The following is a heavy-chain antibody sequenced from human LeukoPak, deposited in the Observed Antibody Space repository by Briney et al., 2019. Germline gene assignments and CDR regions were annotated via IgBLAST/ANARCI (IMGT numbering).Heavy chain of an antibody. D-gene: IGHD5-12*01. CDR3: ARDCSRGYAWFDP. CDR2: NYYSGSA. Sequence: QALSVTCTVSGDSISSGGYYWSWIRQHPGKGLEWIGYNYYSGSAYYNPFLKTRVSISVDTSKNQFSLKLTTVTAADTALYFCARDCSRGYAWFDPWGQGILVTVSS. V-gene: IGHV4-31*02. J-gene: IGHJ5*02. CDR1: GDSISSGGYY.